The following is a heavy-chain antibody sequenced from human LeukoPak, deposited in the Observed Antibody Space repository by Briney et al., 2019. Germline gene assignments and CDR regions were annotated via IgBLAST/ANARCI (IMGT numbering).Heavy chain of an antibody. Sequence: AGGSLRLSCAASGFTFDDYAMHWVRQAPGKGLEWVSGISWNSGNIAYVDSVKGRFTISRDNAKNSLYLQMNSLRAEDTALYYCVLGYCSSISCAFDYWGQGTLVTVSS. CDR3: VLGYCSSISCAFDY. V-gene: IGHV3-9*01. D-gene: IGHD2-2*01. CDR2: ISWNSGNI. CDR1: GFTFDDYA. J-gene: IGHJ4*02.